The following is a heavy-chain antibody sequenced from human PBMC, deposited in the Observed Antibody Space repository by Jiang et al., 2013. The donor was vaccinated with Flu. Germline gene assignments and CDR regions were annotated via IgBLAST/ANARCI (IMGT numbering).Heavy chain of an antibody. CDR2: IYDDGST. CDR3: ARVDTHMVPGHFDC. V-gene: IGHV4-59*01. Sequence: GLVKPSETLSLTCAVSGDSISGYFWSWIRQPPGKGLEWIGYIYDDGSTNYNPPSRVEPPYHLDTSKNQFSLKLTSVTAADTAVYYCARVDTHMVPGHFDCWGPGTLVTVSS. J-gene: IGHJ4*02. CDR1: GDSISGYF. D-gene: IGHD5-18*01.